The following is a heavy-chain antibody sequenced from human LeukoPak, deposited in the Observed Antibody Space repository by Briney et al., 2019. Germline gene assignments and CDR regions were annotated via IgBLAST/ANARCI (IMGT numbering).Heavy chain of an antibody. CDR3: ARIKRGYSYFVQTDKNWFDP. CDR2: IIPIFGTA. V-gene: IGHV1-69*05. CDR1: GGTSSSYA. J-gene: IGHJ5*02. D-gene: IGHD5-18*01. Sequence: SSVKVSCRASGGTSSSYAISWVRQAPGQGLEWMGGIIPIFGTANYAQKFQGRVTITTDESTSTAYMELSSLRSEDTTVYYCARIKRGYSYFVQTDKNWFDPWGQGTLVTVSS.